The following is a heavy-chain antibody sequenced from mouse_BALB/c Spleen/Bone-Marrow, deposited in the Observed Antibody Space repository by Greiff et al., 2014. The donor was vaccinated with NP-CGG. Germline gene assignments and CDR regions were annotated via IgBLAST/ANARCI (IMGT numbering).Heavy chain of an antibody. CDR3: TRREYYRYDRAMDY. CDR1: GYTFTSYY. D-gene: IGHD2-14*01. V-gene: IGHV1S81*02. CDR2: INPSNGGT. Sequence: QVQLQQSGAELVKPGASVKLPCKASGYTFTSYYMYWVKQRPGQGLEWIGEINPSNGGTNFNEKFKSKATLTVGKSSSTAYMQLSSLTSEDSAVYYCTRREYYRYDRAMDYWGQGTSVTVSS. J-gene: IGHJ4*01.